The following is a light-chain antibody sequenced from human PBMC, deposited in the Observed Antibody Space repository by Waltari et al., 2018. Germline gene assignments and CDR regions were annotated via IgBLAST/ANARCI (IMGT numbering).Light chain of an antibody. CDR3: QVWYCSRDHGV. V-gene: IGLV3-21*04. J-gene: IGLJ1*01. CDR2: YDS. CDR1: KSGRKT. Sequence: SYVLTKPTSVSVAPGETARINCGGNKSGRKTVHWYQQKTGQTPVVVIYYDSDRPSWILQRFTASNPVNTATLTFSSVEAGAEAYYYCQVWYCSRDHGVFGTGTNVTVL.